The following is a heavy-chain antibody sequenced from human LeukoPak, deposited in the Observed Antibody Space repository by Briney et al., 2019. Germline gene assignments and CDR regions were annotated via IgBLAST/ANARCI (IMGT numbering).Heavy chain of an antibody. CDR2: ISAYNGNT. D-gene: IGHD6-6*01. CDR3: ARDYSSSSLTVLFDY. J-gene: IGHJ4*02. CDR1: GYTFTSYG. V-gene: IGHV1-18*01. Sequence: GASVKVSCKASGYTFTSYGISWVRQAPGQGLEWMGWISAYNGNTNYAQKFQGRVTMTRDTSISTAYMELSRLRSDDTAVYYCARDYSSSSLTVLFDYWGQGTLVTVSS.